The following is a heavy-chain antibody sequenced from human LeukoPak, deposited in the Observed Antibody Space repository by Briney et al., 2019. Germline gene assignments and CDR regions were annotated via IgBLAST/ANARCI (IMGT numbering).Heavy chain of an antibody. V-gene: IGHV4-31*03. CDR1: GGSIRSGDYY. CDR3: ARDPRFRGGMDL. Sequence: SETLSLTCFVSGGSIRSGDYYWNCIRQHPGKGLEWIGYIYYSGTTSYNPSFKSRITISIDTSKNQLSLRLTSVTAADTAVYYCARDPRFRGGMDLWGQGTTVTVSS. CDR2: IYYSGTT. J-gene: IGHJ6*02. D-gene: IGHD2-21*01.